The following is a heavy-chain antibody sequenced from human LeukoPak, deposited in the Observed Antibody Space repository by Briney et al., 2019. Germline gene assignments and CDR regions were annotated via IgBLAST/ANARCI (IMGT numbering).Heavy chain of an antibody. CDR2: IWYDGSNK. Sequence: GGSLRLSCAASGFTFSSHGMHWVRQSPGKGLEWVAVIWYDGSNKYYADSVRGRSTISRDNSKSTVYLQMDSLRAEDTAVYYCVRWGTGKILDYWGQGTLVTVSS. CDR3: VRWGTGKILDY. V-gene: IGHV3-33*01. J-gene: IGHJ4*02. CDR1: GFTFSSHG. D-gene: IGHD3-16*01.